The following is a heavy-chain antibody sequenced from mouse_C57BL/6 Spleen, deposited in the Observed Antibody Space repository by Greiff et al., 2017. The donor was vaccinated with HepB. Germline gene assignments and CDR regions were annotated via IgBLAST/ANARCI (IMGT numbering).Heavy chain of an antibody. J-gene: IGHJ4*01. D-gene: IGHD2-4*01. Sequence: VHLVESGPGLVAPSQSLSITCTVSGFSLTSYGVHWVRQPPGKGLEWLVVIWSDGSTTYNSALKSRLSISKDNSKSQVFLKMNSLQTDDTAMYYCARQGDDYDDYYAMDYWGQGTSVTVSS. CDR3: ARQGDDYDDYYAMDY. V-gene: IGHV2-6-1*01. CDR2: IWSDGST. CDR1: GFSLTSYG.